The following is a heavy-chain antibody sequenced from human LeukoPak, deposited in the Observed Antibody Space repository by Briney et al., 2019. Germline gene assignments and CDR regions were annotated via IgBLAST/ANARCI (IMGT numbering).Heavy chain of an antibody. CDR1: GFTFSNYA. D-gene: IGHD4-23*01. V-gene: IGHV3-33*01. Sequence: GGSLRLSCAASGFTFSNYAMHWVRQAPGKGLEWMAIIWYDGSYKYYADSVKGRFTISRDNSKNTLYLQVNSLTAEDTAVYYCTRGNSDAFDIWGHGTMVTVSS. J-gene: IGHJ3*02. CDR3: TRGNSDAFDI. CDR2: IWYDGSYK.